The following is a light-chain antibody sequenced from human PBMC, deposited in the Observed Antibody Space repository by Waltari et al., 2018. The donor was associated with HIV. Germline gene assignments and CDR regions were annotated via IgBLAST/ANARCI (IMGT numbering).Light chain of an antibody. V-gene: IGLV3-1*01. J-gene: IGLJ2*01. CDR2: QDS. Sequence: SYELTQPPSVSVSPGQTASITCPGDHLGDKYACWYKQKPGQTPVLVIYQDSKRPSGIPERFSGSNSGNTATLTISGTQARDEADYYCQAWDSSTVVFGGGTKLTVL. CDR1: HLGDKY. CDR3: QAWDSSTVV.